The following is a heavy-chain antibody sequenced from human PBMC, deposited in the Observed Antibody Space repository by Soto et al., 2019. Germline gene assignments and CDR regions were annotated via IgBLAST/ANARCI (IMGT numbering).Heavy chain of an antibody. J-gene: IGHJ3*02. Sequence: ASVKVSCKASGYTFTSYAMHWVRQAPGQRLEWMGWINAGNGNTKYSQKFQGRVTITRDTSASTAYMELSSLRSEDTAVYYCARAVVVTAIRDAFDIWGQGTMVT. CDR3: ARAVVVTAIRDAFDI. V-gene: IGHV1-3*01. CDR1: GYTFTSYA. D-gene: IGHD2-21*02. CDR2: INAGNGNT.